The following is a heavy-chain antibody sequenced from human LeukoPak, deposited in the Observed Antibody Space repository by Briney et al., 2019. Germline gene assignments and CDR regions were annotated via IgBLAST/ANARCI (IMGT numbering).Heavy chain of an antibody. CDR3: AKWGYSSSWYYFQH. V-gene: IGHV3-33*06. J-gene: IGHJ1*01. CDR2: IWYDGTNK. Sequence: PGRSLRLSCAASGFIFSTHGMHWVRQAPGKGLEWVAVIWYDGTNKYYADSLKGRFSISRDNSNYTLYLQMNSLRAEDTAVYYCAKWGYSSSWYYFQHWGQGTLVTVSS. CDR1: GFIFSTHG. D-gene: IGHD6-13*01.